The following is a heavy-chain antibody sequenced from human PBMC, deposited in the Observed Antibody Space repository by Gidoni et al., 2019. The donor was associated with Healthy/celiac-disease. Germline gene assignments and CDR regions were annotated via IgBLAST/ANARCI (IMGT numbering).Heavy chain of an antibody. J-gene: IGHJ4*02. CDR2: ISYDGSNK. CDR3: AKDDSYYDSSGLFDY. D-gene: IGHD3-22*01. Sequence: QVQLVESGGGVVQPGRSLRLSCAASGFPFSSYGMHWVRQAPGKGLEWVAVISYDGSNKYYADSVKGRFTISRDNSKNTLYLQMNSLRAEDTAVYYCAKDDSYYDSSGLFDYWGQGTLVTVSS. V-gene: IGHV3-30*18. CDR1: GFPFSSYG.